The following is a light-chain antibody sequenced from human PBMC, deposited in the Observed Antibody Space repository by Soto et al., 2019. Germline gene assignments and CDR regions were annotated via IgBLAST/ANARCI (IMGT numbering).Light chain of an antibody. CDR3: QSYDSSLSGYVV. CDR1: SSNIGAGYD. V-gene: IGLV1-40*01. CDR2: GNS. Sequence: QAVVTQPPSVSGAPGQRVTISCTGSSSNIGAGYDEHWYQQLPGTAPKLLIYGNSTRPSRVPDRFSGSKSGTSASLAITGLQAEDEADYYCQSYDSSLSGYVVFGGGTKPTVL. J-gene: IGLJ2*01.